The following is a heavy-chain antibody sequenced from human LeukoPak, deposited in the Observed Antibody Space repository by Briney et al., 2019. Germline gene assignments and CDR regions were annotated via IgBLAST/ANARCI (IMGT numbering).Heavy chain of an antibody. V-gene: IGHV1-46*01. CDR2: INPSGGST. CDR1: GYTSTSYY. J-gene: IGHJ6*03. CDR3: ASTPGRQDYYYYMDV. D-gene: IGHD2-15*01. Sequence: ASVKVSCKASGYTSTSYYMHWVRQAPGQGLEWMGIINPSGGSTSYAQKFQGRVTMTRDTSTSTVYMELSSLRSEDTAVYYCASTPGRQDYYYYMDVWGKGTTVTVSS.